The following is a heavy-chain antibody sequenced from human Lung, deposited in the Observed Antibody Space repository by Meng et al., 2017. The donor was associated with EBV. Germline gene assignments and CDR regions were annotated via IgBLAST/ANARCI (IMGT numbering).Heavy chain of an antibody. J-gene: IGHJ4*02. CDR2: IDPNTGNP. Sequence: QVQLVQSGAELKQPGASVKVSCRPSGYTFTSYAINWVRQAPGQGPDWMGWIDPNTGNPTYDQGFTGRFVFSLDTSVSTAYLQINSLRADDTAVYYCARGDYYDSSGLDYWGQGTLVTVSS. V-gene: IGHV7-4-1*02. CDR1: GYTFTSYA. CDR3: ARGDYYDSSGLDY. D-gene: IGHD3-22*01.